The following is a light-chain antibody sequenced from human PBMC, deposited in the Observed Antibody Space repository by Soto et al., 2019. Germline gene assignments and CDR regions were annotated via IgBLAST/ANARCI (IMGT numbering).Light chain of an antibody. CDR2: DAS. J-gene: IGKJ1*01. CDR3: QQYDTYST. CDR1: QTISYW. Sequence: DVQMTQSPTPLSASVGDGVTITCRASQTISYWLGWYQQKPGKAPKLLIHDASSLESGVPSRFSGSRSGTEFTLTISSLQPEDSATYHCQQYDTYSTFGQGTKVDIK. V-gene: IGKV1-5*01.